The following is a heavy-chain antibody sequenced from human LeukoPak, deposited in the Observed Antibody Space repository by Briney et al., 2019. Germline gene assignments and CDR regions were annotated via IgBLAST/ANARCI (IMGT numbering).Heavy chain of an antibody. CDR2: IHPEGNEK. CDR1: GFSSTNFW. Sequence: PGGSLRLSCAVSGFSSTNFWMSWVRQAPGRGLEWVANIHPEGNEKYHVESVKGRFTISRDNTKNLLFLQMNGLRVGDTAVYYCARGDAFSGDHWGQGTLVTVSS. CDR3: ARGDAFSGDH. J-gene: IGHJ4*02. V-gene: IGHV3-7*04.